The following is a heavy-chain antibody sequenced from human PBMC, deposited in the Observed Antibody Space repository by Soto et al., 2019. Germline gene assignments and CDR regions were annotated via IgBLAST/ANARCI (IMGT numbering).Heavy chain of an antibody. CDR1: GYTFTSYY. CDR2: INPSGGST. CDR3: ARVPYYDFWSGYSYAFDI. J-gene: IGHJ3*02. Sequence: QVQLVQSGAEVKKPGASVKVSCKASGYTFTSYYMPWVRQAPGQGLEWRGLINPSGGSTSYAQKFQGRVTLTRDTSTSTLYIELSSLRYEDTAVYYYARVPYYDFWSGYSYAFDIWGQGTIVTVSS. V-gene: IGHV1-46*03. D-gene: IGHD3-3*01.